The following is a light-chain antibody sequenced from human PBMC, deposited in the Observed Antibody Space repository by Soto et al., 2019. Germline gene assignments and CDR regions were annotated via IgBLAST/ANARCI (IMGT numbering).Light chain of an antibody. CDR3: QQYGSSPR. CDR1: QSVSSY. Sequence: EILLTQSPATLSLSPGERATLSCRASQSVSSYLAWYKQKPGQAPRLVIFAASSRATGIPDSLRGSGSGTDFTLTIRGMEPEDFAVYYCQQYGSSPRFGQGTRLEIK. CDR2: AAS. V-gene: IGKV3-20*01. J-gene: IGKJ5*01.